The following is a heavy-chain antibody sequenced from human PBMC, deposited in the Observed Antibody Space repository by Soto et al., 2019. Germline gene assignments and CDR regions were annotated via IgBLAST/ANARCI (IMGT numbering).Heavy chain of an antibody. V-gene: IGHV3-15*07. J-gene: IGHJ4*02. CDR3: TTNQYSGSYYMVGYFDY. Sequence: EVQLVESGGGLVKPGGSLRLSCAASGFTFSNAWMNWVRQAPGKGLEWGGRIKSKTDGGTTDYAAPVKGRFTISRDDSKNTLYLQMNSLKTEDTAVYYCTTNQYSGSYYMVGYFDYWGQGTLVTVSS. CDR1: GFTFSNAW. D-gene: IGHD1-26*01. CDR2: IKSKTDGGTT.